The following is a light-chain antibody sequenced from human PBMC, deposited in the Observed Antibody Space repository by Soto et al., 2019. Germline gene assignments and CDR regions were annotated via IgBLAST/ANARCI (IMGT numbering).Light chain of an antibody. V-gene: IGKV3-15*01. J-gene: IGKJ4*01. Sequence: EIVMTQSRSTLSVAPEERFTLSCRASQGGRRKLAGYQHKTGQAPRLLISGASTGATGNAARFSGSGSGTEFTLTISILQSEDCEICDGQHYYTWRSTVGGGTKVDIK. CDR1: QGGRRK. CDR2: GAS. CDR3: QHYYTWRST.